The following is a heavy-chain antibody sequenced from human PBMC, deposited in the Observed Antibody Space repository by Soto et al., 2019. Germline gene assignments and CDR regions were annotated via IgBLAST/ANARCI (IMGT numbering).Heavy chain of an antibody. CDR3: ARGVAGTGFDL. V-gene: IGHV6-1*01. CDR2: TYYRSNWRH. CDR1: GDSVSSNTAS. D-gene: IGHD6-19*01. J-gene: IGHJ4*02. Sequence: SQTLSLTFAISGDSVSSNTASWNLIRSSPSRGLEWLGRTYYRSNWRHDYAVSVKSRITVNPDTSKNHFSLQLNSVTPDETAVYYCARGVAGTGFDLWGQGTLVTVSS.